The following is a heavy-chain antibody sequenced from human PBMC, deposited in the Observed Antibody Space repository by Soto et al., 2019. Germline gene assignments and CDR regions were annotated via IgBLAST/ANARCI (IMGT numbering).Heavy chain of an antibody. D-gene: IGHD6-6*01. CDR2: ISGSGGST. V-gene: IGHV3-23*01. CDR1: GFTFSSYA. J-gene: IGHJ6*03. Sequence: GGSLRLSCAASGFTFSSYAMSWVRQAPGKGLEWVSAISGSGGSTYYADSVKGRFTISRDNSKNKQYLQMNSLKAEDSAVYYCAKVLRGSSSNVIYYYYYYYMDVWGKGTTVTVSS. CDR3: AKVLRGSSSNVIYYYYYYYMDV.